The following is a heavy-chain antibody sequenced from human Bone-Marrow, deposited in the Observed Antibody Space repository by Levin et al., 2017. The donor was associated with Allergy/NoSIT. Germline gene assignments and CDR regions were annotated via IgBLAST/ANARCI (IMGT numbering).Heavy chain of an antibody. CDR2: INPHTDDT. V-gene: IGHV1-8*01. CDR1: GYIFTTYD. J-gene: IGHJ4*02. Sequence: VASVKVSCKASGYIFTTYDISWVRQATGQGLEWMGWINPHTDDTAYAQNFQGRVTMTRDTSISTAYMELSSLRSEDTALYFCARGARVASRPIDYWGQGTLVTVSS. CDR3: ARGARVASRPIDY. D-gene: IGHD6-6*01.